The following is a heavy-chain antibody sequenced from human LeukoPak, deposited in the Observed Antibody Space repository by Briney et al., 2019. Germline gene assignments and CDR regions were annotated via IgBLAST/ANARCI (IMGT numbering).Heavy chain of an antibody. CDR2: ISGSGGST. CDR3: ARGRSGSHHFDS. Sequence: GGSLRLSCAASGFTFSSYAMSWVRQAPGKRLEWVSAISGSGGSTYYADSVKGRFTISRDNSKNTLYLQMNSLRADGTAVYYCARGRSGSHHFDSWGQGTLVTVPS. D-gene: IGHD3-10*01. J-gene: IGHJ4*02. V-gene: IGHV3-23*01. CDR1: GFTFSSYA.